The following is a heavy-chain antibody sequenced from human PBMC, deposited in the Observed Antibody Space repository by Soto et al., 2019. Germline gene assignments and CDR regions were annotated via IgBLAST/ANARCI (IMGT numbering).Heavy chain of an antibody. Sequence: PGGSLRLSCAASGSTFSDHYMDWVRQAPGKGLEWVGRTRDKTNSYTTEYAASVKGRFTISRDDSKSSLYLQMNSLKTEDTAVYYCARATVGTYYFDYWGQGTLVTVSS. V-gene: IGHV3-72*01. CDR3: ARATVGTYYFDY. CDR1: GSTFSDHY. J-gene: IGHJ4*02. CDR2: TRDKTNSYTT. D-gene: IGHD3-16*01.